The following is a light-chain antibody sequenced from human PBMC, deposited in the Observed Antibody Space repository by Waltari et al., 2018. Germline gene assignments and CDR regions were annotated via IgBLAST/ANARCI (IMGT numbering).Light chain of an antibody. CDR1: QSISTN. CDR2: DAF. J-gene: IGKJ1*01. V-gene: IGKV3-15*01. Sequence: EMVVTQSPATLSMSPGERATLSCRASQSISTNLAWYQHKPGQPPRLPIYDAFTRATGIPARFSGSGSGTEFTLTISSLQSEDFAVYYCQQYNKWPGTFGQGTKVEIK. CDR3: QQYNKWPGT.